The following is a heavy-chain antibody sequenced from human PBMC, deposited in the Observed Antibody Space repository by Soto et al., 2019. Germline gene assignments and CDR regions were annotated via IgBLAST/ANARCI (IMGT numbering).Heavy chain of an antibody. J-gene: IGHJ4*02. D-gene: IGHD3-22*01. Sequence: GGSLRLSCAASGFTVSSNYMSWVRQAPGKGLEWVSVIYSGGSTSYADSVKGRFTISRDNSKNTLYLQMNSLRAEDTVVYYCSSSSGYYRVDYWGQGTLVTVSS. V-gene: IGHV3-53*01. CDR1: GFTVSSNY. CDR2: IYSGGST. CDR3: SSSSGYYRVDY.